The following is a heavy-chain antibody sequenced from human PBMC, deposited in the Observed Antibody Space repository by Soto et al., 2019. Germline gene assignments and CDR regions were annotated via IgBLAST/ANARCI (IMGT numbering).Heavy chain of an antibody. V-gene: IGHV1-2*02. Sequence: ASVKVSCKASGYAFTGHYIHWVRQAPEQGPEWMGEIGPESGATRYAEKFQGRVTMTLDTSITTVYMELKNLSPDDAAVYYCGRGRSGQIVVFYWGQGTPVTVSS. CDR3: GRGRSGQIVVFY. CDR1: GYAFTGHY. D-gene: IGHD1-26*01. CDR2: IGPESGAT. J-gene: IGHJ4*02.